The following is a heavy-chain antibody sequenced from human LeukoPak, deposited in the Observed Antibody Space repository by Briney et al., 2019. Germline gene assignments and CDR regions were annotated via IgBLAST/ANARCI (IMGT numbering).Heavy chain of an antibody. D-gene: IGHD2-15*01. CDR1: GFTFSNYA. J-gene: IGHJ4*02. CDR3: AKDRAAYCSGASCYSVDY. CDR2: ISGSGDST. Sequence: GGSLRLSCAASGFTFSNYAMSWVRQAPGKGLEWVSAISGSGDSTYHADSVRGRFTISRDNSKNTLYLQMNSLGAEDTAVYYCAKDRAAYCSGASCYSVDYWGQGTLVTVSS. V-gene: IGHV3-23*01.